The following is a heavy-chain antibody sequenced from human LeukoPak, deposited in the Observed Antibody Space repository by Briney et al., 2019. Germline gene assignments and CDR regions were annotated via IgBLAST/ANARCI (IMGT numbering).Heavy chain of an antibody. V-gene: IGHV3-11*05. CDR1: GFTFSDYY. D-gene: IGHD3-9*01. J-gene: IGHJ4*02. CDR3: ARVHYDILTGYSPHFDY. CDR2: ISSSSSYT. Sequence: HGGSLRLSCAASGFTFSDYYMSWIRQAPGKGLEWVSYISSSSSYTNYADSVKGRFTISRDNAKNSLYLQMNSLRAEDTAVYYCARVHYDILTGYSPHFDYWGQGTLVTVSS.